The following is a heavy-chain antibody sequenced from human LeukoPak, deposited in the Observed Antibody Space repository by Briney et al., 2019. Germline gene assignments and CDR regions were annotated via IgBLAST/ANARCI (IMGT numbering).Heavy chain of an antibody. Sequence: GGSLRLSCAASGFTFSNYWMHWVRQAPGKGLVWVSRINTDGRSTSYVDSVKGRFTISRDNSKNTLYLQMNSLRAEDTAVYYCASSRAYSYGSYYFDYWGQGTLVTVSS. CDR2: INTDGRST. D-gene: IGHD5-18*01. J-gene: IGHJ4*02. CDR3: ASSRAYSYGSYYFDY. V-gene: IGHV3-74*01. CDR1: GFTFSNYW.